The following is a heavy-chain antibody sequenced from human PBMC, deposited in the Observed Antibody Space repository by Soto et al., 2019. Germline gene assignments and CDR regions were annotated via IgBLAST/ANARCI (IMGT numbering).Heavy chain of an antibody. CDR2: INPATGAA. CDR1: GYPVTAYY. V-gene: IGHV1-2*02. CDR3: ARGGGVGVAGSAAFDM. D-gene: IGHD3-3*01. Sequence: QLHLVQSGAVVKKPGASVTVSCSASGYPVTAYYMHWVRQAPGRGLEWMGGINPATGAAKYQQTFQGRVTMTRDPSTSTVFMELSGLTSEDTAVFYCARGGGVGVAGSAAFDMWGQGTLVTVSS. J-gene: IGHJ3*02.